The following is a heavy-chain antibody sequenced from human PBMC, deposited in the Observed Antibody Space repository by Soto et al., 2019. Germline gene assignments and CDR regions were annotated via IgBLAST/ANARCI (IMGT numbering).Heavy chain of an antibody. CDR1: GGSISSFS. CDR3: ARGTSWAGMDV. D-gene: IGHD2-2*01. CDR2: IYFSGSA. J-gene: IGHJ6*02. V-gene: IGHV4-59*01. Sequence: SETLSLTCTVSGGSISSFSWSWSRQPPGKGLEWIGYIYFSGSANYNPSLKSRVTISVETSKNQFSLNLSSVTAADTAVYYCARGTSWAGMDVWGQGTTVTVSS.